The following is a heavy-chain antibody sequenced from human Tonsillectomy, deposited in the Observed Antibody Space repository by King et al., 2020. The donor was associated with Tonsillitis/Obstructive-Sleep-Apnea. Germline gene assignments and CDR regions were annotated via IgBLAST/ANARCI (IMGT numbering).Heavy chain of an antibody. CDR3: ARVNYYYDSSGYSFDY. Sequence: LQLQESGPGLVKPSQTLSLTCTVSGGSISSGGYYWSWIRQHPGQGLEWIGYIYYSGSTYYNPSLKSRVTISVDTSKNQFSLKLSSVTAADTAVYYCARVNYYYDSSGYSFDYWGQGTLVTVSS. CDR2: IYYSGST. CDR1: GGSISSGGYY. J-gene: IGHJ4*02. D-gene: IGHD3-22*01. V-gene: IGHV4-31*03.